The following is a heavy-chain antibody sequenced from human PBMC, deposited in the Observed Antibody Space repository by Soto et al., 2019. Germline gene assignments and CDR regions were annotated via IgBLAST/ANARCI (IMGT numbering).Heavy chain of an antibody. V-gene: IGHV2-5*01. Sequence: QITLKESGPTLVKPTQTLTLTCTFSGFSLSTSGVGVGWIRQPPGKALEWLALIYCNDDKRYSPSLKSRLTITQDTTKHQLVLTMTNMDPVDTATYSCAHSPRAYSSSWTNWFDPWGQGTLVTVSS. J-gene: IGHJ5*02. CDR1: GFSLSTSGVG. D-gene: IGHD6-13*01. CDR3: AHSPRAYSSSWTNWFDP. CDR2: IYCNDDK.